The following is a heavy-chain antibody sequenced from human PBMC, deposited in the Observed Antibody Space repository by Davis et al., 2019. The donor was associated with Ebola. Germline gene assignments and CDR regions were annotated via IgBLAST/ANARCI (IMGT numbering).Heavy chain of an antibody. CDR3: ARGWGWLIL. V-gene: IGHV3-66*01. Sequence: GGSLRLSCAASGFTVSSNYMSWVRQAPGKGLEWVSVIYSGGITYYADSVKGRFTISRDNAKNSVYLQMSGLRAEDTAVYSCARGWGWLILWGQGTLVTVSS. CDR2: IYSGGIT. J-gene: IGHJ4*02. CDR1: GFTVSSNY. D-gene: IGHD5-18*01.